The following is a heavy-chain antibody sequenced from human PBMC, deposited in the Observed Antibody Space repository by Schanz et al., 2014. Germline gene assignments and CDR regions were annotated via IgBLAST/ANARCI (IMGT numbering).Heavy chain of an antibody. V-gene: IGHV3-23*04. CDR1: GFTFTTNA. Sequence: EVQLVESGGGLVQPGGSLRLSCAASGFTFTTNAMSWVRQPPGKGLEWVSAISGSGGDTYYADSVKGRFTISRDNSKNTLYLQMNSLRAEDTALYYCAKDPHKDYGGKPQALDIWGQGTMVTVSS. CDR3: AKDPHKDYGGKPQALDI. J-gene: IGHJ3*02. D-gene: IGHD4-17*01. CDR2: ISGSGGDT.